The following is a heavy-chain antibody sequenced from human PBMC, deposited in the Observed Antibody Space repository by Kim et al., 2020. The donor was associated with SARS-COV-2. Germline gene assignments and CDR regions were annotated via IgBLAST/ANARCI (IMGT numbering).Heavy chain of an antibody. V-gene: IGHV3-66*01. CDR2: MYGRGNT. CDR1: GVTVSNNY. J-gene: IGHJ1*01. D-gene: IGHD4-17*01. Sequence: GGSLRLSCAATGVTVSNNYMSWVRQAPGKGLEWVSIMYGRGNTQYADSVRGRFTISRDNSKNTVQLEMNSLRAEDTAVYYCARDVPVTTLGYWGQGTLVTVSS. CDR3: ARDVPVTTLGY.